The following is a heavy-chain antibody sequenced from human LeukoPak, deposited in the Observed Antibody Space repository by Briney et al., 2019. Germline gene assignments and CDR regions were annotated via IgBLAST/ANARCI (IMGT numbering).Heavy chain of an antibody. V-gene: IGHV3-53*05. CDR3: ARDPSWKSSGSYYYDY. CDR2: ISNSGGST. CDR1: GFTVSSNY. Sequence: GGSLRLSCAASGFTVSSNYMSWVRQAPGKGLEWVSSISNSGGSTYYADSVKGRFTISRDNSKNTLYLQMNSLRAEDTAVYYCARDPSWKSSGSYYYDYWGQGTLVTVSS. D-gene: IGHD1-26*01. J-gene: IGHJ4*02.